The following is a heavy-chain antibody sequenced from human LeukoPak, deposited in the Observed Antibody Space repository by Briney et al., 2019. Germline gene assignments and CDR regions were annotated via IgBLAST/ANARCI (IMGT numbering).Heavy chain of an antibody. J-gene: IGHJ5*02. CDR2: INPNSGGT. D-gene: IGHD6-6*01. Sequence: ASVKVSCKASGYTFTGYYMHWVRQAPGQGLKWMGRINPNSGGTNYAQKFQGRVTMTRDTSISTAYMELSRLRSDDTAVYYCARDTKQLVSLSFDPWGQGTLVTVSS. CDR3: ARDTKQLVSLSFDP. V-gene: IGHV1-2*06. CDR1: GYTFTGYY.